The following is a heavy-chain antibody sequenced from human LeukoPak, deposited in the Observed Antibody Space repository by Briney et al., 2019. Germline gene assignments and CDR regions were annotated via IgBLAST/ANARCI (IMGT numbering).Heavy chain of an antibody. CDR2: INHSGST. CDR3: MGGGDWNNYYYYMDV. Sequence: SETLSLTCTVSGYSISSGYYWGWIRQPPGKGLEWIGSINHSGSTYYNPSLKSRVTISVDTSKNQFSLKLSSVTAADTAVYYCMGGGDWNNYYYYMDVWGKGTTVTVSS. V-gene: IGHV4-38-2*02. D-gene: IGHD1-1*01. J-gene: IGHJ6*03. CDR1: GYSISSGYY.